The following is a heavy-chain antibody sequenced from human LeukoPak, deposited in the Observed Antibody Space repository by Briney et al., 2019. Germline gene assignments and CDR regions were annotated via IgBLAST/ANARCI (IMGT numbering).Heavy chain of an antibody. V-gene: IGHV1-8*01. CDR2: MNPNSGNT. J-gene: IGHJ4*02. D-gene: IGHD3-10*01. CDR1: GYTFTSYD. CDR3: ARGSWDYYGSGSSRFDY. Sequence: GASVKVSCKASGYTFTSYDINCGRQATGQGLEWMGWMNPNSGNTGYAQKFQGRVTMTRNTSISTAYMELSSLRSEDTAVYYCARGSWDYYGSGSSRFDYWGQGTLVTVSS.